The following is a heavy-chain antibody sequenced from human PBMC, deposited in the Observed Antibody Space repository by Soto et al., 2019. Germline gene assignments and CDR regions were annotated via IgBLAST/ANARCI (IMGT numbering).Heavy chain of an antibody. D-gene: IGHD5-12*01. Sequence: LRLSCAASGFTFSNYAMSWVRQAPGKGLEWVSGISWNSGSIGYADSVKGRFTISRDNAKNSLYLQMNSLRAEDTALYYCAKDTLSGSVVWGQGTLVTVSS. J-gene: IGHJ4*02. V-gene: IGHV3-9*01. CDR3: AKDTLSGSVV. CDR1: GFTFSNYA. CDR2: ISWNSGSI.